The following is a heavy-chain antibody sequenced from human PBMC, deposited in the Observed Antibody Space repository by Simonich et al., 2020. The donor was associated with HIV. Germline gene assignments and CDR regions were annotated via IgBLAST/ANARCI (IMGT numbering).Heavy chain of an antibody. CDR3: ATVSRSWSRDGPFFDY. CDR2: LDTEDGET. CDR1: GYTLTELS. J-gene: IGHJ4*02. V-gene: IGHV1-24*01. Sequence: QVQLVQSGAEVKKPGASVKVSCKVSGYTLTELSMHWVRQAPGKGLEWRGGLDTEDGETIYAQKFQGRVTRTEETSTDTAYMELSSLRSEDTAVYYCATVSRSWSRDGPFFDYWGQGTLVTVSS. D-gene: IGHD6-13*01.